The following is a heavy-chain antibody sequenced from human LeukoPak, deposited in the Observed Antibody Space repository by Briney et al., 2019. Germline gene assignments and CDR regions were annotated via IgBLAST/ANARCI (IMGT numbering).Heavy chain of an antibody. V-gene: IGHV3-48*01. J-gene: IGHJ6*03. D-gene: IGHD1/OR15-1a*01. CDR3: ARETTSFYYMDV. Sequence: GGSLRLSCAASAFSFSAYNMNWVRQAPGKGLEWVSYITSSSSTIYYADSVEGRFTISRDNAKNSLYPQMNSLRAEDTAVYYCARETTSFYYMDVWGKGTTVTVSS. CDR1: AFSFSAYN. CDR2: ITSSSSTI.